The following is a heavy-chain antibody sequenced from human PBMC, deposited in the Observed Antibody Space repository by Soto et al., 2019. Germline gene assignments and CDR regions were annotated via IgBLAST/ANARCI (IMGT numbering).Heavy chain of an antibody. D-gene: IGHD3-3*01. CDR3: ARDRAVTIFAVVTNEVFDY. V-gene: IGHV1-2*02. CDR2: INPNSGGT. CDR1: GYTFTGDY. J-gene: IGHJ4*02. Sequence: ASVKVSCKASGYTFTGDYMHWVRQAPGQGLEWMGWINPNSGGTNYAQKFQGRVTMTRDTSISTAYMELSRLRSDDTAVYYCARDRAVTIFAVVTNEVFDYWGQGTLVTVSS.